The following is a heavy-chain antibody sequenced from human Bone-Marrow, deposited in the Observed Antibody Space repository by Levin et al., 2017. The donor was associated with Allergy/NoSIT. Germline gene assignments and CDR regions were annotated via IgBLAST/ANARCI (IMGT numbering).Heavy chain of an antibody. CDR2: ISGSGSNT. V-gene: IGHV3-23*01. J-gene: IGHJ4*02. CDR3: AKGWLQFEYFDY. Sequence: PGGSLRLSCAASGFSFRNYAMSWVRQTPGKGLEWVSTISGSGSNTFYADSMRGRFTISKDNSKNLLYLQIDSLRVDDTAVYYCAKGWLQFEYFDYWGQGTLVTVSS. CDR1: GFSFRNYA. D-gene: IGHD5-24*01.